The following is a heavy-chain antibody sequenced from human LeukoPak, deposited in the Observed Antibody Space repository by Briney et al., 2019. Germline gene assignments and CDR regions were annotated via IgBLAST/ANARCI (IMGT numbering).Heavy chain of an antibody. D-gene: IGHD4-17*01. CDR2: IIPILDIA. V-gene: IGHV1-69*04. J-gene: IGHJ4*02. CDR3: ARDDYGDYVLDY. Sequence: SVKVSCKASGGTFGNYAISWVRQAPGQGLEWMGRIIPILDIANSAQNFQGRVTITADKSTSTAYMELTSLRSEDTAVYYCARDDYGDYVLDYWGQGTLVTVSS. CDR1: GGTFGNYA.